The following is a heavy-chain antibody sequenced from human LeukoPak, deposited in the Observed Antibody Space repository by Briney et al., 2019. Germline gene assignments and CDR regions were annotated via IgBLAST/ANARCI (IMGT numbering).Heavy chain of an antibody. D-gene: IGHD3-22*01. CDR2: INHSGST. Sequence: SETLSLTCTVSGGSISSYYWSWIRQPPGKGLEWIGEINHSGSTNYNPSLKSRVTISVETSKNQFSLKLSSVTAADTAVYYCARIQSYYYDSSGYSYWGQGTLVTVSS. V-gene: IGHV4-34*01. J-gene: IGHJ4*02. CDR3: ARIQSYYYDSSGYSY. CDR1: GGSISSYY.